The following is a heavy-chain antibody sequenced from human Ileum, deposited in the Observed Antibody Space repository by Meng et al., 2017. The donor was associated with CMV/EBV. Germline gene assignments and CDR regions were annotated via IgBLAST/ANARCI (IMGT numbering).Heavy chain of an antibody. D-gene: IGHD7-27*01. Sequence: QVHLLQSGAAVKKPGASVKISCKTSGYTFTDHNIGGVRQAPGQGLEWVGWISLGNGQTVYGHKVQGRVTVTTDTSTSTAYMELRSLRSDDTAMYYCARDVWGFDYWGQGTLVTVSS. J-gene: IGHJ4*02. CDR3: ARDVWGFDY. CDR1: GYTFTDHN. CDR2: ISLGNGQT. V-gene: IGHV1-18*04.